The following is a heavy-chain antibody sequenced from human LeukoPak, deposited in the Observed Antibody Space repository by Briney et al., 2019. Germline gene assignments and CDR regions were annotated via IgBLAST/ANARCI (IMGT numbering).Heavy chain of an antibody. Sequence: ASVKVSCKASGYTFTSYGIGWVRQAPGQGLEWMGGFDPEDGETIYAQKFQGRVTMTEDTSTDTAYMELSSLRSEDTAVYYCATNIRPGITSFDYWGQGTLVTVSS. CDR2: FDPEDGET. D-gene: IGHD1-7*01. CDR3: ATNIRPGITSFDY. V-gene: IGHV1-24*01. J-gene: IGHJ4*02. CDR1: GYTFTSYG.